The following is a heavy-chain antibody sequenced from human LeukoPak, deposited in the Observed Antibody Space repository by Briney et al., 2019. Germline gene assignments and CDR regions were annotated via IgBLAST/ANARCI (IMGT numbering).Heavy chain of an antibody. CDR3: ARSRKRSGYVDYYYGMDV. Sequence: PSGTLSLTCAVSGGSISSSNWWSWVRQPPGKGLEWIGEIYHSGSTNYNPSLKSRVTISVDKPKNQFSLKLSSVTAADTAVYYCARSRKRSGYVDYYYGMDVWGQGTTVTVSS. D-gene: IGHD5-12*01. V-gene: IGHV4-4*02. CDR1: GGSISSSNW. J-gene: IGHJ6*02. CDR2: IYHSGST.